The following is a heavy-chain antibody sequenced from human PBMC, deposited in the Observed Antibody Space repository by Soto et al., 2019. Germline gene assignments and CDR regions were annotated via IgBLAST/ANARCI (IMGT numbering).Heavy chain of an antibody. D-gene: IGHD5-12*01. V-gene: IGHV3-23*01. CDR2: ISGSGGST. CDR3: AKDLSSGYGPQYNWFDP. J-gene: IGHJ5*02. Sequence: PGGSLRLSCAASGFTFSSYAMSWVRQAPGKGLEWVSAISGSGGSTYYADSVKGRFTISRDNSKNTLYLQMNSLGAEDTAVYYCAKDLSSGYGPQYNWFDPWGQGTLVTVSS. CDR1: GFTFSSYA.